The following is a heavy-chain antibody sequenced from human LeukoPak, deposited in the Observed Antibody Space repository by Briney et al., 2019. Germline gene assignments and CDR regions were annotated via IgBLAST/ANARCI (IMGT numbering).Heavy chain of an antibody. CDR1: GFTFSSYG. J-gene: IGHJ5*02. D-gene: IGHD5-24*01. CDR3: AKDFKGYNPSPFDP. Sequence: PGGSLRLSCAASGFTFSSYGMSWVRQAPGKGLEWVSTISGSGDTTYYADSVKGRFTISRDNSKNTLYLQMNSLRAEDTAVYYCAKDFKGYNPSPFDPWSQGTLVTVSS. CDR2: ISGSGDTT. V-gene: IGHV3-23*01.